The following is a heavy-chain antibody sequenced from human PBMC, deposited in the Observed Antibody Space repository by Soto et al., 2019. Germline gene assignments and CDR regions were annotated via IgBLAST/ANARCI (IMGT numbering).Heavy chain of an antibody. J-gene: IGHJ4*02. CDR1: GFTFSSDW. V-gene: IGHV3-7*01. CDR2: IKQDGSEK. CDR3: ARVDGIAVAGFFDY. D-gene: IGHD6-19*01. Sequence: GGSLRLSCAASGFTFSSDWMSWVRLAPGKGLEWVANIKQDGSEKYYVDSVKGRFTISRDNAKNSLYLQMNSLRAEDTAVYYCARVDGIAVAGFFDYWGQGTLVTVSS.